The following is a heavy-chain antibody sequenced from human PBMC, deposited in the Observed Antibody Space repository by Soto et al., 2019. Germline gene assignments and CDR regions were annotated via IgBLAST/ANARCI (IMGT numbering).Heavy chain of an antibody. CDR2: IYYTGST. V-gene: IGHV4-59*01. D-gene: IGHD3-10*01. CDR3: AIVSIMVRGSNYYGMDV. CDR1: GGSISSYY. Sequence: SETLSLSCTVSGGSISSYYWNWIRQPPGKGLEWIGYIYYTGSTVYNPSLQSRVTISVDTSKNQFSLRLSSLTAADTAVYYCAIVSIMVRGSNYYGMDVWGQGTTVTVS. J-gene: IGHJ6*02.